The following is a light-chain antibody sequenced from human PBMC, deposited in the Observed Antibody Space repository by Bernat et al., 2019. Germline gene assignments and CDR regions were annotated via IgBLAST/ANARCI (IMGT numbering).Light chain of an antibody. Sequence: SYELTQPPSVSVSPGQTARITCSGDALPKQYAYCYQQKPGQAPVLVIYNDSEGPSGIPERFSGSSSGTTVTLTISGVQAEDEADYYCQSADSSGTYEFGGGTKLTVL. CDR3: QSADSSGTYE. J-gene: IGLJ3*02. V-gene: IGLV3-25*03. CDR2: NDS. CDR1: ALPKQY.